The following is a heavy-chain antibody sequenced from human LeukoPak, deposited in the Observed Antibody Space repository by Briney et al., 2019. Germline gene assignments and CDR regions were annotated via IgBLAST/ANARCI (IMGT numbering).Heavy chain of an antibody. CDR1: GYTFTSYD. D-gene: IGHD3-22*01. V-gene: IGHV1-8*01. CDR3: ARGIRDSSGREYFQH. CDR2: MNPNSGNT. J-gene: IGHJ1*01. Sequence: ASVKISCKASGYTFTSYDINWVRQATGQGLEWVGWMNPNSGNTGYAQKFQGRVTMTRNTSINTAYMELSSLRSEDTAVYYCARGIRDSSGREYFQHWGQGSRVTVSS.